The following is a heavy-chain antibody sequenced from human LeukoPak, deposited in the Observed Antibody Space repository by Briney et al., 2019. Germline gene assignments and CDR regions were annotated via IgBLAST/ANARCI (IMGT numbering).Heavy chain of an antibody. CDR1: GFTFSRFS. CDR3: ATRLTADSYEASDI. CDR2: ISSGSHHK. V-gene: IGHV3-21*06. Sequence: NPGGSLRLSCAGSGFTFSRFSMIWVRQAPGKGLEWVASISSGSHHKYHADSVKGRFTVSRDNDKNSLFLQMNSLRAKDTALYYCATRLTADSYEASDIWGQGTMVTVSS. D-gene: IGHD6-13*01. J-gene: IGHJ3*02.